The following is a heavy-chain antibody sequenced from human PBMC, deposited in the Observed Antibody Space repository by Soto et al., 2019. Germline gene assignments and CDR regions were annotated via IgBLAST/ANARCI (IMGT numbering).Heavy chain of an antibody. J-gene: IGHJ3*01. CDR3: ARGLTRFGESTDPCDV. D-gene: IGHD3-10*01. CDR1: GYEFDNYG. Sequence: ASVKVSCKASGYEFDNYGISWVRQAPGQGLEWKWWISGYNGNTNSAENFHGRVTMTRDTSTRIAYMELKSLRSDDTAVYYCARGLTRFGESTDPCDVWGQGTMVTVSS. V-gene: IGHV1-18*01. CDR2: ISGYNGNT.